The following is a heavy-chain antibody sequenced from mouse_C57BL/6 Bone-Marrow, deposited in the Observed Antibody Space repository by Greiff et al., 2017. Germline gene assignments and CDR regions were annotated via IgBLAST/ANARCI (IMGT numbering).Heavy chain of an antibody. D-gene: IGHD2-2*01. CDR2: IYPRSGNT. CDR3: AITGYRAY. Sequence: VQLQESGAELARPGASVKLSCKASGYTFTSYGISWVKQRTGQGLEWIGEIYPRSGNTYYNEKFKGKATLTADKSSSTAYMALRSLTSEDSAVYFCAITGYRAYWGQGTLVTVSA. J-gene: IGHJ3*01. V-gene: IGHV1-81*01. CDR1: GYTFTSYG.